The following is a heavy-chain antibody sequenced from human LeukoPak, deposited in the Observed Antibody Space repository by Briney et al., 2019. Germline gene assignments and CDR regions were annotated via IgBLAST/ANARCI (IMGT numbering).Heavy chain of an antibody. CDR2: INSDESIT. J-gene: IGHJ4*02. CDR3: ARGLVPGFLDY. Sequence: AGGSLRLSCAASGFTFSSSLMYWVRQAPGKGLVWVSRINSDESITTYADSVKGRFTISRDNAKNTLYLQMNSLRAEDTAVYYCARGLVPGFLDYWGQGTPVTVSS. D-gene: IGHD4-11*01. CDR1: GFTFSSSL. V-gene: IGHV3-74*01.